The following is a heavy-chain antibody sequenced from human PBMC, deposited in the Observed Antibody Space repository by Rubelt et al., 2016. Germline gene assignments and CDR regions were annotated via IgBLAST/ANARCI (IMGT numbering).Heavy chain of an antibody. Sequence: LAESGGGLVQPGRSLRLSCTASGFTFGDYAMHWVRQAPGKGLEWVSLISGDGGSTYYADSVKGRFTISRDNSKNSLYLQMNSLRTEDTALYYCAKGNLPLDAFDIWGQGTMVTVSS. D-gene: IGHD5/OR15-5a*01. CDR2: ISGDGGST. CDR1: GFTFGDYA. CDR3: AKGNLPLDAFDI. J-gene: IGHJ3*02. V-gene: IGHV3-43*02.